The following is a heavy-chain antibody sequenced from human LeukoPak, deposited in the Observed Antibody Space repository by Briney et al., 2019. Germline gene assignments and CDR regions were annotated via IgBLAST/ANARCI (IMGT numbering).Heavy chain of an antibody. CDR2: IIPILGIA. CDR3: AKGRLVTISAFDI. CDR1: GGTFSSYA. V-gene: IGHV1-69*04. Sequence: SVKVSCKASGGTFSSYAISWVRQAPGQGLEWMGRIIPILGIANYAQKFQGRVTITADKSTSTAYMELSSLRSEDTAVYYCAKGRLVTISAFDIWGQGTMVTVSS. J-gene: IGHJ3*02. D-gene: IGHD3-9*01.